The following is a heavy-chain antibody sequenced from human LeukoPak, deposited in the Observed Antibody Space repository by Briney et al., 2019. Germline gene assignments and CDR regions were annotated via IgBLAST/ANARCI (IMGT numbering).Heavy chain of an antibody. Sequence: GASVKVSCKASGYTLTSYDINWVRQATGQGLEWMGWMNPNSGNTGYAQKFQGRVTITRNTSISTAYMELSSLRSEDTAVYYCARGRAGRPYYYYYYMDVWGKGTTVTVSS. CDR3: ARGRAGRPYYYYYYMDV. CDR2: MNPNSGNT. CDR1: GYTLTSYD. J-gene: IGHJ6*03. V-gene: IGHV1-8*03.